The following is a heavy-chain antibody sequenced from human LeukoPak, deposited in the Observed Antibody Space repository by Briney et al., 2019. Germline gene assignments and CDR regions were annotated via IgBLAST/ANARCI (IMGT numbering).Heavy chain of an antibody. D-gene: IGHD3-22*01. V-gene: IGHV4-34*01. CDR2: LNHSGST. CDR3: ARGQTYYYDSSGYVVGSTTGDY. CDR1: GGSFSGYY. Sequence: SETLSLTCAVYGGSFSGYYWSWLRQPPGKGLEWIGELNHSGSTNYNPSLKSRVTISVDTSKNQFSLKLSSVTAADTAVYYCARGQTYYYDSSGYVVGSTTGDYWGQGTLVTVSS. J-gene: IGHJ4*02.